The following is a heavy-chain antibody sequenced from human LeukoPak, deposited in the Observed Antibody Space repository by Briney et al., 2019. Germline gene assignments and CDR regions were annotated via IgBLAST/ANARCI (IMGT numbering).Heavy chain of an antibody. Sequence: PGGSLRLSCAASGNFWMHWVRQAPGKGLVWVSHINSDGSWTSYADSVKGRFTISKDNAKNTVYLKMKNLRAEDRAVYYCVGFYEKYWGRGTLVTVSS. D-gene: IGHD2/OR15-2a*01. CDR1: GNFW. CDR2: INSDGSWT. V-gene: IGHV3-74*01. CDR3: VGFYEKY. J-gene: IGHJ4*02.